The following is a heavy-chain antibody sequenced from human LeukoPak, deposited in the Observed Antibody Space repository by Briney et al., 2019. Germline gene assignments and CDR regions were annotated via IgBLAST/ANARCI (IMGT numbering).Heavy chain of an antibody. V-gene: IGHV1-2*02. CDR3: ARVRMVRGVNNWFDP. CDR2: INPNSGGT. J-gene: IGHJ5*02. CDR1: GYTFTGYY. D-gene: IGHD3-10*01. Sequence: ASVKVSCKASGYTFTGYYMHWVRQAPGQGLEWMGWINPNSGGTNYAQKFQGRVTMTRDTSISTAYMELSRLRSDDTAVYCCARVRMVRGVNNWFDPWGQGTLVTVSS.